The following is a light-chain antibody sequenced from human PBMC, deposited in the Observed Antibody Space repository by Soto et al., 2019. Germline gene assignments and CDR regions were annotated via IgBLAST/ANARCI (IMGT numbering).Light chain of an antibody. CDR1: SSDVGSYNL. V-gene: IGLV2-23*01. CDR2: EGS. J-gene: IGLJ1*01. CDR3: CSYAGSSTYV. Sequence: QSALTQPASVSGSPGQSITISCTGTSSDVGSYNLVSWYQQHPGKAPKLMIYEGSKRPSGVSNRFSGSKSGNPASLTNSGLQAEDEADYYCCSYAGSSTYVFGTGTKLTVL.